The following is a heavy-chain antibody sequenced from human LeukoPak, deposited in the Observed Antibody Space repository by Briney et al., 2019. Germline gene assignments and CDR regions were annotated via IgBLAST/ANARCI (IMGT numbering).Heavy chain of an antibody. D-gene: IGHD5-24*01. Sequence: LAGGSLRLSCAASGFTVSSNYMSWVRQAPGKGLEWVPVIYSGGSTYYADSVKGRFTISRDNSKNTLYLQMNSLRAEDTAVYYCARDGVEMATITQSQRLKIYYYYYMDVWGKGTTVTVSS. CDR3: ARDGVEMATITQSQRLKIYYYYYMDV. V-gene: IGHV3-66*02. CDR1: GFTVSSNY. CDR2: IYSGGST. J-gene: IGHJ6*03.